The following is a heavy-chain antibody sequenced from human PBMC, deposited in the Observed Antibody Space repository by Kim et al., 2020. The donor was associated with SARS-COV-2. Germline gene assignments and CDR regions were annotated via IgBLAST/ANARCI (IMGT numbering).Heavy chain of an antibody. Sequence: GGSLRLSCAASGFTFSRRAMSWVRQVPGKGPEWIASVNNSNNAYYADSVKGRFTVSRDITRDTLYLQMNSLRAEDTALYYCAKDHPSSGWPTFDSWGQGTLVVVSS. D-gene: IGHD6-19*01. CDR2: VNNSNNA. V-gene: IGHV3-23*05. CDR1: GFTFSRRA. J-gene: IGHJ4*02. CDR3: AKDHPSSGWPTFDS.